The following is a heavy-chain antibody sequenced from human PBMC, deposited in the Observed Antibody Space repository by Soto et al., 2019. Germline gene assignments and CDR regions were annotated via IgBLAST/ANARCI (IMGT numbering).Heavy chain of an antibody. V-gene: IGHV4-59*01. CDR3: ASAGGGRWFDP. D-gene: IGHD2-8*02. CDR2: IYYSGST. CDR1: GGSISSYY. Sequence: SETLSLTCTVSGGSISSYYWSWIRQPPGKGLEWIGYIYYSGSTNYNPSLKSRVTISVDTSKNQFSLKLSSVTAADTAVYYCASAGGGRWFDPWGQGTLATVSS. J-gene: IGHJ5*02.